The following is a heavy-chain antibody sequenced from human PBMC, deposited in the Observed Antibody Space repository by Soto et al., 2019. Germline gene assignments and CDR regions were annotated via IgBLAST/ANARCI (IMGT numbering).Heavy chain of an antibody. D-gene: IGHD3-22*01. CDR3: ASGGSYYYDSSGSAFDI. V-gene: IGHV1-18*01. Sequence: ASVKVSGKASGYTFTSYGISWVRQAPGQGLEWMGWISAYNGNTNYAQKLQGRVTMTTDTSTSTAYMELRSLRSDDTAVYYCASGGSYYYDSSGSAFDIWGQGTMVTVS. CDR2: ISAYNGNT. CDR1: GYTFTSYG. J-gene: IGHJ3*02.